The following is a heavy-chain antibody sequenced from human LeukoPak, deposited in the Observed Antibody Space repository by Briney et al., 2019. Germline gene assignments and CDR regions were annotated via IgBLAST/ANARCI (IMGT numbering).Heavy chain of an antibody. V-gene: IGHV3-74*01. CDR2: INNDGRST. CDR3: ARVLVAGSRAFDI. Sequence: QPGGSLRLSCAASGFTFSSYWMHWVRQAPGEVLVWVSRINNDGRSTNDADSVKGRFTISRDNAKNTLYLQMNSLRAEDTAVYYCARVLVAGSRAFDIWGQGTMVTVSS. J-gene: IGHJ3*02. CDR1: GFTFSSYW.